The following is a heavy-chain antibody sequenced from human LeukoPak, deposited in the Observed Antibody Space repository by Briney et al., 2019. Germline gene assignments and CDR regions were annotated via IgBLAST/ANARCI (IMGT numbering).Heavy chain of an antibody. J-gene: IGHJ4*02. CDR1: GFTFSSYG. Sequence: GGSLRLSCAASGFTFSSYGMHWVRQAPGKGLECVAVISYDGSNKYYADSVKGRFTISRDNSKNTLYLQMNSLRAEDTAVYYCAKDSRLLWFGELLFHWGQGTLVTVSS. CDR2: ISYDGSNK. V-gene: IGHV3-30*18. D-gene: IGHD3-10*01. CDR3: AKDSRLLWFGELLFH.